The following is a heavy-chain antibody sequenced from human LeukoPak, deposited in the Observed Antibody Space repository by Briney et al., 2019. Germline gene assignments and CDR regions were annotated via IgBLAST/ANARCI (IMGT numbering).Heavy chain of an antibody. D-gene: IGHD6-6*01. V-gene: IGHV3-33*01. CDR1: GFTFSDYG. CDR2: IWYDGSKK. CDR3: ARAHSSSSTFDL. Sequence: GGSLRLSCAASGFTFSDYGIHWVRQAPGQGLEWVALIWYDGSKKYYADSVKGRFTISGDNTKNTLYLQLNCLRADDTAVYYCARAHSSSSTFDLWGQGTLVTVSS. J-gene: IGHJ4*02.